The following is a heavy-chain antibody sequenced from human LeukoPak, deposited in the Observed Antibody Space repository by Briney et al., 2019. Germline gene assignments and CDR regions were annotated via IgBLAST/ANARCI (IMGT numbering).Heavy chain of an antibody. CDR1: GFTFSNYA. CDR2: ISGGGFGT. D-gene: IGHD2-21*02. CDR3: VQMAPYCGGDCYFDY. Sequence: PGGSLRLSCAASGFTFSNYAMSWLRQAPGKGLEWVSAISGGGFGTYYGDSVRGRFTISRDNPKNTLDLQTNSLRAEDTAVYYCVQMAPYCGGDCYFDYWGQGTLVTVSS. J-gene: IGHJ4*02. V-gene: IGHV3-23*01.